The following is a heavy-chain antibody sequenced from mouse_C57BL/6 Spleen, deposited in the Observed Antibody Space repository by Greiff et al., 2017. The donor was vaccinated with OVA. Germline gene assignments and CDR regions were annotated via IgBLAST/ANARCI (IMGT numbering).Heavy chain of an antibody. J-gene: IGHJ2*01. CDR2: INPGSGGT. Sequence: QVQLQQSGAELVRPGTSVKVSCKASGYAFTNYLIEWVKQRPGQGLEWIGVINPGSGGTSYNEKFKGKATLTADKSSSTAYMQLSSLTSEDSAVYFCARRNYGSSYENYWGQGTTLTVSS. CDR3: ARRNYGSSYENY. CDR1: GYAFTNYL. V-gene: IGHV1-54*01. D-gene: IGHD1-1*01.